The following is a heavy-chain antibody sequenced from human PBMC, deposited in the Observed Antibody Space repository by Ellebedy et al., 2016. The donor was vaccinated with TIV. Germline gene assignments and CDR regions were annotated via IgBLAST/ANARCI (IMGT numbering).Heavy chain of an antibody. CDR2: INTGNGNT. CDR1: GHTFTTYG. J-gene: IGHJ6*02. V-gene: IGHV1-3*04. Sequence: ASVKVSXXASGHTFTTYGIHWVRQAPGQRPEWMGWINTGNGNTKYSQNFQGRVTITRDTSATTVYMELTSLRSEDTAVYYCATRMWQGPMDVWGQGTTVTVSS. D-gene: IGHD2-15*01. CDR3: ATRMWQGPMDV.